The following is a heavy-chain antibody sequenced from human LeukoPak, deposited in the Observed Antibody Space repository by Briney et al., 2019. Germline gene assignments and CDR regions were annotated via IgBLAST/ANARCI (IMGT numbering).Heavy chain of an antibody. D-gene: IGHD1-26*01. Sequence: GGSLRLSCAGSGFTFRSYWMTWVRQAPGKGLEWVANIKEDGSQKYYVDSVQGRFTISRDNAKNSLYLHMDSLRAEDRAVYYCARIISGIYYGDAFDVRGQGTIVTVSS. CDR3: ARIISGIYYGDAFDV. J-gene: IGHJ3*01. CDR2: IKEDGSQK. CDR1: GFTFRSYW. V-gene: IGHV3-7*01.